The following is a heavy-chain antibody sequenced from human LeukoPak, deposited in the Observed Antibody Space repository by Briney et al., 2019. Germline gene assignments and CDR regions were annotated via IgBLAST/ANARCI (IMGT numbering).Heavy chain of an antibody. CDR3: ARALALWSPDAFDI. V-gene: IGHV3-21*01. CDR1: GFTFSSYS. CDR2: ISSSSSYI. Sequence: GGSLRLSCAASGFTFSSYSMNWVRQAPGKGLEWFSSISSSSSYIYYADSVKGRFTISRDNAKNSLYLQMNSLRAEDTAVYYCARALALWSPDAFDIWGQGTMVTVSS. D-gene: IGHD3-10*01. J-gene: IGHJ3*02.